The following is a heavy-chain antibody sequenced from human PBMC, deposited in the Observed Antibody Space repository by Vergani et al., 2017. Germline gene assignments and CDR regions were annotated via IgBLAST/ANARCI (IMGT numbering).Heavy chain of an antibody. CDR1: GFTFSSYW. D-gene: IGHD2-21*02. Sequence: EVQLVESGGGLVQPGGSLRLSCAASGFTFSSYWMSWVRQAPGKGLEWVANIKQDGSEKYYVDSVKGRFTISRDNAKNSLYLQMNSLRAEDTAVYYCAKGNRGGDFAFEIWGQGTMVTVSA. CDR2: IKQDGSEK. V-gene: IGHV3-7*01. J-gene: IGHJ3*02. CDR3: AKGNRGGDFAFEI.